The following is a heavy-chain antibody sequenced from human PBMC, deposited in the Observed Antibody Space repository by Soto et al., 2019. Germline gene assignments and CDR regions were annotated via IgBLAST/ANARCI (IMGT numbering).Heavy chain of an antibody. CDR3: AKEVVRVGYNFFFDY. D-gene: IGHD5-12*01. CDR2: ISVSGGST. CDR1: GFTFSSYA. J-gene: IGHJ4*02. Sequence: GGSLRLSCAASGFTFSSYAMSWVRQAPGKGLEWVSAISVSGGSTYYSDSVKGRFTISRDNSKNTLYLQMNSLRAEDKAVYYCAKEVVRVGYNFFFDYWGQGTLVTVSS. V-gene: IGHV3-23*01.